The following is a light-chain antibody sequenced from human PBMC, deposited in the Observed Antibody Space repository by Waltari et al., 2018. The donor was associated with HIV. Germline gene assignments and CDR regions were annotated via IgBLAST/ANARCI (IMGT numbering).Light chain of an antibody. Sequence: ISCTGSSSNIGAGYDVHWYQQLPGTAPKLLIYGNSNRPSGVPDRFSGSKSGTSASLAITGLQAEDEADYYCQSYDSSLSGSKVFGGGTKLNVL. J-gene: IGLJ3*02. CDR2: GNS. V-gene: IGLV1-40*01. CDR3: QSYDSSLSGSKV. CDR1: SSNIGAGYD.